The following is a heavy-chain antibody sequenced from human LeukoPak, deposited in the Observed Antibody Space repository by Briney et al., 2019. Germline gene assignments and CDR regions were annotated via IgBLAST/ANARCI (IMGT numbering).Heavy chain of an antibody. CDR1: GFTFSSYA. D-gene: IGHD6-13*01. Sequence: PGGSLRLSCAASGFTFSSYAMSWVRQAPGKGLEWVSAISGSGGSTYYVDSVKGRFTISRDNAKNSLYLQMNSLRAEDTAVYYCARDSAAGGDYWGQGTLVTVSS. CDR3: ARDSAAGGDY. V-gene: IGHV3-23*01. CDR2: ISGSGGST. J-gene: IGHJ4*02.